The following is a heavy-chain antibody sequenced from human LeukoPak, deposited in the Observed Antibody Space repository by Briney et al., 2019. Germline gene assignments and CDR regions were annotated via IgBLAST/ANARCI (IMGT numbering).Heavy chain of an antibody. D-gene: IGHD3-16*02. CDR3: AREGPYDYVWGSYRSDWFDP. J-gene: IGHJ5*02. CDR1: GGTFSSYA. V-gene: IGHV1-69*04. CDR2: IIPILGIA. Sequence: SVKVSCKASGGTFSSYAISWVRQAPGQGLEWMGRIIPILGIANYAQKFQGRVTITADKSTSTAYMELSSLRSEDTAVYYCAREGPYDYVWGSYRSDWFDPWGQGTLVTVSS.